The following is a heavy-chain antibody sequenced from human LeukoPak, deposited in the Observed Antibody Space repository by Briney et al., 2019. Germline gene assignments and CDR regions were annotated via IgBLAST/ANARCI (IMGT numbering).Heavy chain of an antibody. Sequence: GGSLRLSCAASGFTFSDYAMHWVRQAPGKGLEWVAILSYDGRSEAHADSVEGRFTISRDNSKSTLYLQMSSLRTEDTAVYYCARNRGSISVWEFGFWGQGTPVTVSS. D-gene: IGHD3-10*01. CDR1: GFTFSDYA. J-gene: IGHJ4*02. CDR3: ARNRGSISVWEFGF. CDR2: LSYDGRSE. V-gene: IGHV3-30*04.